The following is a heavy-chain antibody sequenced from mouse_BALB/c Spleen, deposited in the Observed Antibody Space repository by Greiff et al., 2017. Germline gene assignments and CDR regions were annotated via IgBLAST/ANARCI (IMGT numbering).Heavy chain of an antibody. J-gene: IGHJ2*01. CDR1: GYTFTDYA. V-gene: IGHV1S137*01. CDR2: ISTYYGDA. Sequence: QVHVKQSGAELVRPGVSVKISCKGSGYTFTDYAMHWVKQSHAKSLEWIGVISTYYGDASYNQKFKGKATMTVDKSSSTAYMELARLTSEDSAIYYCARYYRYDYFDYWGQGTTLTVSS. CDR3: ARYYRYDYFDY. D-gene: IGHD2-14*01.